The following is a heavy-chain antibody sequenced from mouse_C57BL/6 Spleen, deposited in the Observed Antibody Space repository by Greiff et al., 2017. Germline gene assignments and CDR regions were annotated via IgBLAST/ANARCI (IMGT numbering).Heavy chain of an antibody. D-gene: IGHD1-1*01. J-gene: IGHJ4*01. CDR1: GFTFSDYY. Sequence: EVKLMESEGGLVQPGSSMKLSCTASGFTFSDYYMAWVRPVPDKGLEWVANINYDGSSTYYLDSLKSRFIISRDNAKNILYLQMSSLKSEDTATYYCARDGGSSYAMDYWGQGTSVTVAS. V-gene: IGHV5-16*01. CDR3: ARDGGSSYAMDY. CDR2: INYDGSST.